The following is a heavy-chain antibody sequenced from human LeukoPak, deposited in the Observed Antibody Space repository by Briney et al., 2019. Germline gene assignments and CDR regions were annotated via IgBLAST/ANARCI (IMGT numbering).Heavy chain of an antibody. J-gene: IGHJ3*02. CDR3: ARAFRERIRFFDI. Sequence: PSETLSLTCTVSDGPITTYSWNWIRQPPGKGLEWIGYINHSGGPSYNPSLKSRVTISVDTSKNQFSLKSNSVTAADTAVYYCARAFRERIRFFDIWGQGTLVTVSS. V-gene: IGHV4-59*01. CDR1: DGPITTYS. D-gene: IGHD1-26*01. CDR2: INHSGGP.